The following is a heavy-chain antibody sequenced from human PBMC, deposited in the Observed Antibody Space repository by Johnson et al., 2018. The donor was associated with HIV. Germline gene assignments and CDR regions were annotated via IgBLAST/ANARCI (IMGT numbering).Heavy chain of an antibody. CDR3: ARSSIYSSSWLADAFDI. Sequence: QVYLVESGGGVVQPGRSLRLSCAASGFTFSSYAMHWVRQAPGKGLEWVAVISYDGSNKYYADSVKGRFTISRDNSKNTLYLQMNSLRAEDTAVYYCARSSIYSSSWLADAFDIWGQGTMVTVSS. J-gene: IGHJ3*02. CDR2: ISYDGSNK. D-gene: IGHD6-13*01. V-gene: IGHV3-30-3*01. CDR1: GFTFSSYA.